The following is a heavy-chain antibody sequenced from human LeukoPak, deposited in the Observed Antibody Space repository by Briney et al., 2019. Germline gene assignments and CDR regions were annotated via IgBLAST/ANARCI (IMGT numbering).Heavy chain of an antibody. CDR2: INPTGDST. CDR1: GYTFTSYY. D-gene: IGHD3-10*01. J-gene: IGHJ4*02. Sequence: ASVKVSCKASGYTFTSYYMHWVRQAPGQGLEWMGLINPTGDSTGYAQKFQGRVTMTRDMSTSTDYLELSSLRSEDTAVYYCASTHISNYYGSGGYVHKFDYWGQGTLVTVSS. CDR3: ASTHISNYYGSGGYVHKFDY. V-gene: IGHV1-46*01.